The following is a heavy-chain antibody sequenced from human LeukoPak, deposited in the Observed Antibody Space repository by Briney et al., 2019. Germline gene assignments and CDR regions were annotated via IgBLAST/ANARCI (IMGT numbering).Heavy chain of an antibody. CDR2: ISYDGSNK. J-gene: IGHJ4*02. CDR3: ARGYAGGDY. D-gene: IGHD3-16*01. CDR1: GFTFSSYA. V-gene: IGHV3-30-3*01. Sequence: PGGSLTLSCAASGFTFSSYAMHWVRQAPGKGLEWVAVISYDGSNKYYADSVKGRFTFSRDNSKNTLYLQMNSLRAEDTAVYYCARGYAGGDYWGQGTLVTVSS.